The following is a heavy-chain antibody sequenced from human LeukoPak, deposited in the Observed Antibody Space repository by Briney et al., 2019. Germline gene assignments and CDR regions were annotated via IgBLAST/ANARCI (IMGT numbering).Heavy chain of an antibody. V-gene: IGHV4-59*08. CDR1: GGSISSYY. D-gene: IGHD3-22*01. Sequence: NTSETLSLTCTVSGGSISSYYWSWVRQPPGKGLEWIGYIYYNGSIKNNHYLKGRATISVDTSKDQFSLKLSSVTAADTAVYYCARHKDHYDSSGYYSPSDYWGQGTLVTVSS. CDR3: ARHKDHYDSSGYYSPSDY. CDR2: IYYNGSI. J-gene: IGHJ4*02.